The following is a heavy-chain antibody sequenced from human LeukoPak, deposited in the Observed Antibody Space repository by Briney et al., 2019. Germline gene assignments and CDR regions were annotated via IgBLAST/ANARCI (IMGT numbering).Heavy chain of an antibody. J-gene: IGHJ3*02. D-gene: IGHD2-8*01. Sequence: PAGTLRLSCAASGFIFSSDNWNWVRQRPGKGLEWLSYISSTGDTIHYADSVGGGFTISRDNAKKSALLLMYIPGAEDAADYYCGRAKWVRRGAFDICGQGTMVTVSS. CDR3: GRAKWVRRGAFDI. CDR1: GFIFSSDN. CDR2: ISSTGDTI. V-gene: IGHV3-48*04.